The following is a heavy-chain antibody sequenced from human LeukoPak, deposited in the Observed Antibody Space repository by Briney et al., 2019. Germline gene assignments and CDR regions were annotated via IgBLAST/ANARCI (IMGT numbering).Heavy chain of an antibody. CDR1: GGSISSSSYY. D-gene: IGHD5-12*01. J-gene: IGHJ5*02. CDR2: MYYSGST. Sequence: SETLSLTCTVSGGSISSSSYYWGWIRQPPGKGLEWIGSMYYSGSTYHNPSLKSRVTISVDTSKNQFSLKLSSVTAADTAVYYCARRRGYSGYGTFDPWGQGTLVTVSS. V-gene: IGHV4-39*01. CDR3: ARRRGYSGYGTFDP.